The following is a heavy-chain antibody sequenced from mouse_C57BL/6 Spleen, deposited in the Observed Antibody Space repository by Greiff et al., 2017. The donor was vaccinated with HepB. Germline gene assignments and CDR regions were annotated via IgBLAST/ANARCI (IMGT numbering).Heavy chain of an antibody. CDR3: THYCGSSYGFAY. CDR2: IEPEDGDT. Sequence: VQLQQSGAELVRPGASVKLSCTASGFNIKDYYMHWVKQRPEQGLEWIGRIEPEDGDTEYAPKFQGKATMTADTASNTAYLQISSLTSEDTAVYYCTHYCGSSYGFAYWGQGTLVTVSA. CDR1: GFNIKDYY. V-gene: IGHV14-1*01. D-gene: IGHD1-1*01. J-gene: IGHJ3*01.